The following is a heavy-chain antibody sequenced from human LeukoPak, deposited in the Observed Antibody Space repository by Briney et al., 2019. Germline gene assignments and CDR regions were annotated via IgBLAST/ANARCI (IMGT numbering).Heavy chain of an antibody. CDR2: IYNSGRT. D-gene: IGHD4/OR15-4a*01. Sequence: SETLSLTCTVSGGSISSYYWSWIRQPPGKGLEWIGYIYNSGRTNYNPSLKSRVTISVDTSKNQFSLKLSSVTAADTAVYYCARGRGALKGYYFDYWGQGTLVTVSS. CDR3: ARGRGALKGYYFDY. CDR1: GGSISSYY. J-gene: IGHJ4*02. V-gene: IGHV4-59*12.